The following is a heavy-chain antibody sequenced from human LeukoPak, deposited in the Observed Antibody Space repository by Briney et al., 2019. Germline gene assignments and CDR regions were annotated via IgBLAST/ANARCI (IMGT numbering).Heavy chain of an antibody. J-gene: IGHJ3*02. Sequence: GGSLRLSCAGSGFTFSSYAMSWVRQAPGKGLEWVSAISGSGGSTYYADSVKGRFTISRDNSKNTLYLQMNSLRAEDTAVYYCAKDHYKLSVAANDAFDIWGQGTMVTVSS. CDR3: AKDHYKLSVAANDAFDI. V-gene: IGHV3-23*01. D-gene: IGHD3-10*01. CDR2: ISGSGGST. CDR1: GFTFSSYA.